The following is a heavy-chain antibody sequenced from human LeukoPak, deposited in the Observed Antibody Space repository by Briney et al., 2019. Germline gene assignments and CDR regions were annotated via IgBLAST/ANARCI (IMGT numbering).Heavy chain of an antibody. CDR3: ARGALQYYYDSSSYYVKFDY. CDR1: GGSFSGYY. Sequence: SETLSLTCAVYGGSFSGYYWSWIRQPPGKGLEWIGEINHSGSTNYNPSLKSRVTISVDTSKNQFSLKLSSVTAADTAVYYCARGALQYYYDSSSYYVKFDYWGQGTLVTVSS. V-gene: IGHV4-34*01. CDR2: INHSGST. D-gene: IGHD3-22*01. J-gene: IGHJ4*02.